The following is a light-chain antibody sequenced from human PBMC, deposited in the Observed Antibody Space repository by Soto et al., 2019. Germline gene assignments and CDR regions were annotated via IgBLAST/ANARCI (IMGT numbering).Light chain of an antibody. CDR2: DAF. CDR3: QQYASYPWT. Sequence: DIQLTQAPSTLSASLGDRVTITCRASQSLSGWLAWYQQTPGKAPKLLISDAFRLESGVPSRFRGSGSGTEFSLTISSLQPGDSATFYCQQYASYPWTFGRGTKVDNK. CDR1: QSLSGW. V-gene: IGKV1-5*01. J-gene: IGKJ1*01.